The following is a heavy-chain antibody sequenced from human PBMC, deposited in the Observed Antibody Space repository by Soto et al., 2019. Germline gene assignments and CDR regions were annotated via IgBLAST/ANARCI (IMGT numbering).Heavy chain of an antibody. D-gene: IGHD1-1*01. Sequence: QVQLQEAGPGLVAPSQTLSLTCTVSGGSVSSGTYYWSWIRHHPGTGLEWIGFIHYSGGTYYSPSLRTRVTISLDTSQNQFSLNLASVTAADTAVYYCARSQLDKYGPPRCYFDSWGQGSLVTVSS. CDR1: GGSVSSGTYY. CDR3: ARSQLDKYGPPRCYFDS. V-gene: IGHV4-31*03. J-gene: IGHJ4*02. CDR2: IHYSGGT.